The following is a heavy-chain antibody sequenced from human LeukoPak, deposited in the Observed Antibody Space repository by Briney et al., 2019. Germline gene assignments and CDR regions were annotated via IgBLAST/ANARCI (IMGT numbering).Heavy chain of an antibody. CDR3: ARDRYYYDSSGYYQERAFDY. V-gene: IGHV1-46*01. Sequence: GASVKVSCKASGYTFTSYYMHWVRQAPGQGLEWMGIINPSGGSTSYAQKFQGRVTMTRDTSTSTVYMELSSLRSEDTAVYYCARDRYYYDSSGYYQERAFDYWGQGTLVTVSS. J-gene: IGHJ4*02. CDR2: INPSGGST. CDR1: GYTFTSYY. D-gene: IGHD3-22*01.